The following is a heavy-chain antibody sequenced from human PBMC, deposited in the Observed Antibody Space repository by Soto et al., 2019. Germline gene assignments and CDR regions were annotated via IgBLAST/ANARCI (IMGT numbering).Heavy chain of an antibody. CDR1: GGTFSSYA. V-gene: IGHV1-69*13. J-gene: IGHJ3*02. Sequence: GASVKVSCKASGGTFSSYAISWVRQAPGQGLEWMGGIIPIFGTANYAQKFQGRATITADESTSTAYMELSSLRSEDTAVYYCASGHCSGGSCPKGDAFDIWGQGTMVTVSS. CDR2: IIPIFGTA. CDR3: ASGHCSGGSCPKGDAFDI. D-gene: IGHD2-15*01.